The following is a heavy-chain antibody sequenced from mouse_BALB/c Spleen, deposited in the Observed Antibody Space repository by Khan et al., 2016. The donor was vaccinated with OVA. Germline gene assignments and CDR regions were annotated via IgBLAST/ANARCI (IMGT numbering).Heavy chain of an antibody. V-gene: IGHV3-2*02. CDR2: ISHSGST. CDR1: GYSITSGYG. CDR3: ARTARIKY. D-gene: IGHD1-2*01. Sequence: EVQLQESGPGLVKPSQSLSITCTVTGYSITSGYGWNWNRQFPGNKLEWMGYISHSGSTNYNPSLKSRISITRDTSKNQFFLQLNSVTTDDTATYYCARTARIKYWGQGTTLTVAS. J-gene: IGHJ2*01.